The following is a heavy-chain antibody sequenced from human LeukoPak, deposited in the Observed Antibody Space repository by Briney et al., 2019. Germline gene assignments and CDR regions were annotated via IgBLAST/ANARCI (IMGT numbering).Heavy chain of an antibody. V-gene: IGHV4-59*01. D-gene: IGHD5-12*01. CDR3: ARGRGYVVATHDY. J-gene: IGHJ4*02. CDR1: GGSISSYY. CDR2: IYYSGST. Sequence: SETLSLTCTVSGGSISSYYWSWIRQPPGKGLEWIGYIYYSGSTNYNPSLKSRVTISVDTSKNQFSLKLSSVTAADTAVYYCARGRGYVVATHDYWGQGTLDTVSS.